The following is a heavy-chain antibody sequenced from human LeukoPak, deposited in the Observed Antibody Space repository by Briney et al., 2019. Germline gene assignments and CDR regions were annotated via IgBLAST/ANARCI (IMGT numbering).Heavy chain of an antibody. D-gene: IGHD1-26*01. J-gene: IGHJ4*02. CDR2: INEDGSEK. Sequence: PGGSLRLSCAASGFTFNSCWMSWVRQAPGKGLEWTANINEDGSEKHYVDSVKGRFTISRDNAKNSLYLQMNSLRAEDTAVYYCARDRAMYSGSHNSFDYWGQGTLVTVSS. CDR3: ARDRAMYSGSHNSFDY. V-gene: IGHV3-7*01. CDR1: GFTFNSCW.